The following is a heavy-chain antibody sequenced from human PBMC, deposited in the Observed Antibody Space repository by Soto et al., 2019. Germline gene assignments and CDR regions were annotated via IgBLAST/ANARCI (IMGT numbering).Heavy chain of an antibody. CDR3: ARVWGGAFDI. CDR1: GGSITSSSYS. Sequence: PSETLSLTCAVSGGSITSSSYSWGWVRQPPGKGLEWIATFYYSENTHYNPSLRSRVTISVDTSKNQFSLKLSSVTAADTAVYYCARVWGGAFDIWGQGTMVTVSS. D-gene: IGHD3-10*01. V-gene: IGHV4-39*02. J-gene: IGHJ3*02. CDR2: FYYSENT.